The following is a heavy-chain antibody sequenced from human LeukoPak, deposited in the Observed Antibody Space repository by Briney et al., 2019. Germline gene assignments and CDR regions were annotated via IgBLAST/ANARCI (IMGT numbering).Heavy chain of an antibody. V-gene: IGHV3-21*01. CDR1: GFTFSSYS. D-gene: IGHD6-13*01. J-gene: IGHJ4*02. CDR2: ISSSSSYI. Sequence: GGSLRLSCAASGFTFSSYSMNWVRQAPGKGLEWVSSISSSSSYIYYADSVKGRFTISRDNAKNSLYLQMNSLRAEDTAVYYCARALYSSSWYTYYFDYWGQGTLVTVSS. CDR3: ARALYSSSWYTYYFDY.